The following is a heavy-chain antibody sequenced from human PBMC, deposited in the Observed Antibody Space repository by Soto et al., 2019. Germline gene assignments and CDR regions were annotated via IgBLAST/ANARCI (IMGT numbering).Heavy chain of an antibody. J-gene: IGHJ4*02. D-gene: IGHD3-22*01. CDR1: GFTFSSYW. CDR2: INSDGSRV. V-gene: IGHV3-74*01. Sequence: EVQLVESGGDFVQPGGSLRLSCAASGFTFSSYWMHWVRQVPGKGLVWLSRINSDGSRVNYADSVKGRFAISRDNAKNTLYLHVNSLTVEDTAVYSCARGGSGAYYQDYWGRGNLVTVSS. CDR3: ARGGSGAYYQDY.